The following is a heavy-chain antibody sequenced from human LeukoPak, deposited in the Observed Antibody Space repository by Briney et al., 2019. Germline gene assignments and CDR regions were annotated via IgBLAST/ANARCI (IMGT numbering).Heavy chain of an antibody. V-gene: IGHV3-23*01. CDR2: ISGSGGRT. CDR1: GFTFNNYA. CDR3: AKPTGGATVVTHVGY. D-gene: IGHD4-23*01. J-gene: IGHJ4*02. Sequence: GGSLRLSCAASGFTFNNYAMTWVRQAPGKGLEWVSTISGSGGRTYYADSVKGRFTISRDNSKNTLYLQMSSLKDEDTAVYYCAKPTGGATVVTHVGYWGQGTLVTVSS.